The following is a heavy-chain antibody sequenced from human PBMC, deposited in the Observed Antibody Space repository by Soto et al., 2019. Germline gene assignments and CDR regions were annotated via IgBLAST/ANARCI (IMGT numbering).Heavy chain of an antibody. Sequence: SVKVSCKASGGTFGRYAINWLRQAPGQGLEWMGGIIPVFGKANYAQKFQGRVTITADESTTTGYMELRSLTSEDTAVYYCARDGTLYDSSAYYYVYWGQGTLVTVSS. D-gene: IGHD3-22*01. CDR1: GGTFGRYA. V-gene: IGHV1-69*13. CDR3: ARDGTLYDSSAYYYVY. J-gene: IGHJ4*02. CDR2: IIPVFGKA.